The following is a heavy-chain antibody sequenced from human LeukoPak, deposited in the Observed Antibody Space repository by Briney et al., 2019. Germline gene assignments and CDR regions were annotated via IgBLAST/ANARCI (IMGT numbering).Heavy chain of an antibody. D-gene: IGHD6-19*01. V-gene: IGHV3-74*01. Sequence: GGSLRLSCAASGFTFSSYWMHWVRQAPGEGLVWVSRINSDGSSTSYADSVKGRFTISRDNAKNTLYLQMNSLRAEDTAVYYCARVIAVAGFDYWGQGTLVTVSS. CDR1: GFTFSSYW. CDR2: INSDGSST. CDR3: ARVIAVAGFDY. J-gene: IGHJ4*02.